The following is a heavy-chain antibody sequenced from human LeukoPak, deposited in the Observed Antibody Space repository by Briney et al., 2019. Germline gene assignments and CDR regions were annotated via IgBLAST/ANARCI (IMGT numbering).Heavy chain of an antibody. D-gene: IGHD6-13*01. Sequence: QPGGSLRLSCAASVFTFDYYAMHWVRQAPGKGLEWVSGISWNSGSIGYADSVKGRFTISRDNAKNSLYLQMNSLRAEDTALYYCVAAAGWADAFDIWGQGTMVTVSS. CDR3: VAAAGWADAFDI. J-gene: IGHJ3*02. CDR1: VFTFDYYA. CDR2: ISWNSGSI. V-gene: IGHV3-9*01.